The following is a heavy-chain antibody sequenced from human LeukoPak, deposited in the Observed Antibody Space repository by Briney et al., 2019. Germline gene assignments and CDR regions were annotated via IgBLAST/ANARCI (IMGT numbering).Heavy chain of an antibody. CDR3: ARDGELGSPADAFDI. Sequence: PGGSLRLSCVASGFTFSSPWMSWVRQTPGKGLEWVANISPDGSTIYYVDSVKGRVTISRDNAKNSLYLQMNSLRAEDTAVYYCARDGELGSPADAFDIWGQGTMVTVSS. D-gene: IGHD1-26*01. CDR1: GFTFSSPW. J-gene: IGHJ3*02. V-gene: IGHV3-7*01. CDR2: ISPDGSTI.